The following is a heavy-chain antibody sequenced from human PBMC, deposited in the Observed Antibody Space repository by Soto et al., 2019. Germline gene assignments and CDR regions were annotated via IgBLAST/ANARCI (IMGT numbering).Heavy chain of an antibody. J-gene: IGHJ4*02. CDR2: IRSKAYGGTT. CDR3: TRATYYYDSSGYPGDYYFDY. CDR1: GFTFGDYA. D-gene: IGHD3-22*01. V-gene: IGHV3-49*04. Sequence: PGGSLRLSCTASGFTFGDYAMSWVRQAPGKGLEWVGFIRSKAYGGTTEYAASVKGRFTISRDDSKSIAYLQMNSLKTEDTVVYYCTRATYYYDSSGYPGDYYFDYWGQGTLVTVSS.